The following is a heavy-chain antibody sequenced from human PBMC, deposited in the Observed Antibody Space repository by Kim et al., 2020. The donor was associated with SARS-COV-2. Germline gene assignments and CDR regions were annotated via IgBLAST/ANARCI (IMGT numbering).Heavy chain of an antibody. J-gene: IGHJ5*02. CDR3: ARYSDYYGSGAQGWFGP. CDR1: GFTVSTSF. V-gene: IGHV3-53*01. Sequence: GGSLRLSCAASGFTVSTSFMGWVRQAPGKGLECVSVIYSGGETNHADAVKGRFSTSRDSSKNILFLQMNSLRAEDTAVYYCARYSDYYGSGAQGWFGPWGQGTLVTVAS. D-gene: IGHD3-10*01. CDR2: IYSGGET.